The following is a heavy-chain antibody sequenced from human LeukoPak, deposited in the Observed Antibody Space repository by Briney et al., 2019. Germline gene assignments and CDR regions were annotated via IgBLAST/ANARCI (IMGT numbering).Heavy chain of an antibody. CDR2: ISDDGRRK. D-gene: IGHD4-17*01. CDR3: EKRPSDYGDYVSYFDY. Sequence: PGGSLRLSCAASGFSFIRYGMHWVRQAPGKGLEWVGVISDDGRRKDYADSVKGRFTISRDNSKDTLYLQMNSLRAEDTAVYYCEKRPSDYGDYVSYFDYWGQGTLVTVSS. V-gene: IGHV3-30*18. J-gene: IGHJ4*02. CDR1: GFSFIRYG.